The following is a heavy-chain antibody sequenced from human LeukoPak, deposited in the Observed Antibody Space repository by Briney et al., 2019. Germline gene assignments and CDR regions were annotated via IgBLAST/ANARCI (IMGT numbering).Heavy chain of an antibody. CDR1: GFTFSSYS. CDR2: ISSSSSTI. CDR3: AKDLVDGHDASDI. V-gene: IGHV3-48*01. D-gene: IGHD1-26*01. Sequence: GRSLRLSCAASGFTFSSYSMNWVRQAPGKGLEWVSYISSSSSTIYYADSVKGRFTISRDNAKNTLYLQMNSLRAEDTAVYYCAKDLVDGHDASDIWGQGTMVTVSS. J-gene: IGHJ3*02.